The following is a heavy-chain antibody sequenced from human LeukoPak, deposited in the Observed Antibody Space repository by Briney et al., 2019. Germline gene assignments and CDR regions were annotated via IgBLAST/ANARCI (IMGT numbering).Heavy chain of an antibody. D-gene: IGHD6-19*01. CDR3: ARAEAVAAPPDS. CDR1: GFIFSSYN. CDR2: ISSRSSYI. V-gene: IGHV3-21*01. J-gene: IGHJ4*02. Sequence: GGSLRLSCAASGFIFSSYNMNWVRQAPGKGLEWVSFISSRSSYIYYADSVKGRFTISRDNAKNLLYLQMNSLRGEDTAVYYCARAEAVAAPPDSWGQGTLVTVSS.